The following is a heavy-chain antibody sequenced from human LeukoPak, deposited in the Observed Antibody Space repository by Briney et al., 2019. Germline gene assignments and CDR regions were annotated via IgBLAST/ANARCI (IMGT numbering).Heavy chain of an antibody. V-gene: IGHV3-30*02. D-gene: IGHD3-10*01. Sequence: GGSLRLSCAASGFTFSGYGMHWVRQAPDKGLEWVAFIRFDGSNEYYTDSVKGRFTISRDNSKNTLYLQMNSLRAEDTAVYYCAKDLPKWFGESDYWGQGTLVTVSS. CDR3: AKDLPKWFGESDY. CDR1: GFTFSGYG. J-gene: IGHJ4*02. CDR2: IRFDGSNE.